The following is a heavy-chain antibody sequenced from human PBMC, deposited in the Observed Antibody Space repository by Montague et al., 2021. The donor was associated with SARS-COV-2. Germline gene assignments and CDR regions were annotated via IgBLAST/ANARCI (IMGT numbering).Heavy chain of an antibody. CDR1: GGSISSYY. J-gene: IGHJ3*02. V-gene: IGHV4-59*13. D-gene: IGHD3-9*01. CDR2: IYYSGST. CDR3: ARVGVPYYDILTGYYIEGSDAFDI. Sequence: SETLSLTCTVSGGSISSYYGSWIRQPPGKGLEWIGYIYYSGSTNYNPSLKSRVTISVDTSKNQFSLKLSSVTAADTAVYYCARVGVPYYDILTGYYIEGSDAFDIWGQGTMVTVPS.